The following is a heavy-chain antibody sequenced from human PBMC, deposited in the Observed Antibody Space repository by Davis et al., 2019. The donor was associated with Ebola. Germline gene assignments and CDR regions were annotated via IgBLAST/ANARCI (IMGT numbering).Heavy chain of an antibody. V-gene: IGHV4-34*01. D-gene: IGHD1-1*01. CDR3: ARTAKTSVSASGLGYTYFDP. CDR2: ISHGGVS. Sequence: SETLSLTCAVYGGSFSEYLWSWIRQSPGKGLEWIGKISHGGVSDYNPSLKSRVIISVDPSKNQFSLRMNSLTAADAAIYYCARTAKTSVSASGLGYTYFDPWSQGTLVIVSS. CDR1: GGSFSEYL. J-gene: IGHJ5*02.